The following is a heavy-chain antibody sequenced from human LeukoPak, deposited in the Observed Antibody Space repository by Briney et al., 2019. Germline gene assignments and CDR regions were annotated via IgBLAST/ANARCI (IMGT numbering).Heavy chain of an antibody. D-gene: IGHD5-18*01. J-gene: IGHJ6*02. CDR2: ISYSGST. Sequence: SETLPLTCTVPGGSISSYYWSWIRQPPGKGREWIGYISYSGSTNYNPSLKSRVTISVDTSKNQFSLKLSSVTAADTAVYYCARDRATYGYSYGYWYYYGMDVWGQGTTVTVSS. V-gene: IGHV4-59*01. CDR3: ARDRATYGYSYGYWYYYGMDV. CDR1: GGSISSYY.